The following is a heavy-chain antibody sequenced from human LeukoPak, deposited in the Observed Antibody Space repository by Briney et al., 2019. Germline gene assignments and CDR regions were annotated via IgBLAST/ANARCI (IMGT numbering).Heavy chain of an antibody. CDR2: IESKTDGGTT. V-gene: IGHV3-15*04. CDR3: TTDTSGDDY. CDR1: GFTFSNAW. Sequence: PGGSLRLSCAASGFTFSNAWMSWVRQAPGKGLKWVGRIESKTDGGTTDYAAPVKGRFTISRDDSKNALYLQMNSLKTEDTAVYCCTTDTSGDDYWGQGTLVTVSS. J-gene: IGHJ4*02. D-gene: IGHD7-27*01.